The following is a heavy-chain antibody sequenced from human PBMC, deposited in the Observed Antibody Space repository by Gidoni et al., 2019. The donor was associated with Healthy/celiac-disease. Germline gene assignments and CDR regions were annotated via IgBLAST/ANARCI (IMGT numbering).Heavy chain of an antibody. Sequence: EVQLVESGGGLVQPGGSLRLSCAAPGFTFSSYAISWVRQAPGKGLEWVSAISGSGGSTYYADSVKGRFTISRDNSKNTLYLQMNSLRAEDTAVYYCAKGSPYDFWSGYPFDPWGQGTLVTVSS. J-gene: IGHJ5*02. D-gene: IGHD3-3*01. CDR3: AKGSPYDFWSGYPFDP. V-gene: IGHV3-23*04. CDR2: ISGSGGST. CDR1: GFTFSSYA.